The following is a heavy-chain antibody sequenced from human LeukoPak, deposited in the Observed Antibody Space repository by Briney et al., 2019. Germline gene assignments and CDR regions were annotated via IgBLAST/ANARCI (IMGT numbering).Heavy chain of an antibody. D-gene: IGHD3-10*01. CDR1: GFTFSDYY. CDR3: ARDLSTMVRGVIAYYYGMDV. V-gene: IGHV3-11*01. J-gene: IGHJ6*02. CDR2: ISSSGSTI. Sequence: GGSLRLSCAASGFTFSDYYMSWIRQAPGKGLEWVSYISSSGSTIYYADSVKGRFTISRDNAKNSLYLQMNSLRAEDTAVYYCARDLSTMVRGVIAYYYGMDVWGQGTTVTVSS.